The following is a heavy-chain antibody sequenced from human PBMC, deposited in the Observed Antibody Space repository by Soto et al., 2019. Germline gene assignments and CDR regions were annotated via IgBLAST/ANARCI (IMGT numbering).Heavy chain of an antibody. D-gene: IGHD3-16*01. CDR3: ARKRGYPSGGDAFDI. V-gene: IGHV3-33*01. J-gene: IGHJ3*02. CDR1: GFTFSSYG. CDR2: IWYDGSNK. Sequence: QVQLVESGGGVVQPGRSLRLSCAASGFTFSSYGMHWVRQAPGKGLEWVAVIWYDGSNKYYADSVKGRFTISRDNSKNTLYLQMNSLRAEDMAVYYCARKRGYPSGGDAFDIWGQGTMVTVSS.